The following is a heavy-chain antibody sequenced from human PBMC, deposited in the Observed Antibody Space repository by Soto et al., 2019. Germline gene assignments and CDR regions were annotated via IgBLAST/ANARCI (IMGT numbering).Heavy chain of an antibody. D-gene: IGHD4-17*01. CDR1: GGYISRYY. J-gene: IGHJ4*02. Sequence: QVQLQESGPGLVKPSETLSLTCTVSGGYISRYYWSWIRQPPGKGLEWIGYIYYSWHTNYNPSLKSGFTMSIDTFKKQFSLTLSSVTAGDKAVEYCERRSATTVPFEYWGQGILVTVFS. CDR3: ERRSATTVPFEY. V-gene: IGHV4-59*08. CDR2: IYYSWHT.